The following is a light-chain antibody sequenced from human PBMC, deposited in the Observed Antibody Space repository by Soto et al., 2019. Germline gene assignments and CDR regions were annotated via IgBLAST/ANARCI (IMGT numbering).Light chain of an antibody. J-gene: IGLJ1*01. CDR1: SSDVGGYNY. CDR2: DVS. CDR3: SSYTSSSTLYV. V-gene: IGLV2-14*01. Sequence: LPQLASGSGSPGQSITLNCTGTSSDVGGYNYVSWYQQHPGKAPKLMIYDVSNRPSGVSNRFSGSKSGNTAFLTISGLQAEDEADYYCSSYTSSSTLYVFGTGTKVTVL.